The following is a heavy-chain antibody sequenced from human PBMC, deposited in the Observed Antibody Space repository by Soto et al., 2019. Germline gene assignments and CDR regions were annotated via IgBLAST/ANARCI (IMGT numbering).Heavy chain of an antibody. D-gene: IGHD3-3*01. CDR3: ARVSRTFWYGYYPPLLGY. Sequence: ASVKGYFTGSGYIFPIDAIHWGRQAPGQRLEWIGWIHTGDDNAKYSQTFQGRVSITSDTSASTAYMEMRSLRFEDTAVFYCARVSRTFWYGYYPPLLGYWGQGTLVPGFS. CDR1: GYIFPIDA. J-gene: IGHJ4*02. CDR2: IHTGDDNA. V-gene: IGHV1-3*04.